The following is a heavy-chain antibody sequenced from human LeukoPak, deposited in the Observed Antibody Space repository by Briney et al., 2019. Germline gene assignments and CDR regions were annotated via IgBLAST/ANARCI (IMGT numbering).Heavy chain of an antibody. D-gene: IGHD2/OR15-2a*01. CDR1: GFTFSSYS. Sequence: GGSLRLSCAASGFTFSSYSMNWVRQAPGKGLEWVSYISSSSSTIYYADSVKGRSTISRDNAKNSLYLQMNSLRAEDTAVYYCARDRSSFSHYYGMDVWGQGTTVTVSS. CDR3: ARDRSSFSHYYGMDV. J-gene: IGHJ6*02. CDR2: ISSSSSTI. V-gene: IGHV3-48*01.